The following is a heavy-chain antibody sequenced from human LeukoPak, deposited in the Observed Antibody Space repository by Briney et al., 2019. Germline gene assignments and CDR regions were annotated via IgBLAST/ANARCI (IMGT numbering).Heavy chain of an antibody. V-gene: IGHV4-34*09. Sequence: PSETLSLTCAVYGGSFSGYYWSWIRQHPGMGLEWIGYIHSGGSTHYNPSLKSRIAMSIDRSRNQFSLTLSSVTTADTAFYYCARDPDYWGQGTLVTVSS. CDR1: GGSFSGYY. CDR2: IHSGGST. J-gene: IGHJ4*02. CDR3: ARDPDY.